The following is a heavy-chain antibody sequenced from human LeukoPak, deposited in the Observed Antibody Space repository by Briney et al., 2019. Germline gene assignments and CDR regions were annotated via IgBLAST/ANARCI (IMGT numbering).Heavy chain of an antibody. V-gene: IGHV4-39*07. CDR1: GGSISSSSYY. CDR3: ARLRGTATDYPYEWFDP. D-gene: IGHD5-18*01. CDR2: IYYSGST. J-gene: IGHJ5*02. Sequence: SETLSLTCTVSGGSISSSSYYWGWIRQPPGKGLEWIGSIYYSGSTYYNPSLKSRVTISVDTSKNQFSLKLSSVTAADTAVYYCARLRGTATDYPYEWFDPWGQGTLVTVSS.